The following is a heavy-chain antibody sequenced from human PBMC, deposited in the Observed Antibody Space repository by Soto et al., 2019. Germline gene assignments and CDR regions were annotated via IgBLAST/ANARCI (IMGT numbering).Heavy chain of an antibody. J-gene: IGHJ4*02. Sequence: QVQLQESGPGLVKPSETLSLTCTVSGGSVSSGGYFWSWIRQPPGKGLEWIGYISYSGSTKYNPSPESRDTISVDTSTNNVSLTLASVTAADTAVYYCARAPYSSGRPDSWGQGTLVTVSS. D-gene: IGHD6-19*01. CDR2: ISYSGST. CDR3: ARAPYSSGRPDS. V-gene: IGHV4-61*03. CDR1: GGSVSSGGYF.